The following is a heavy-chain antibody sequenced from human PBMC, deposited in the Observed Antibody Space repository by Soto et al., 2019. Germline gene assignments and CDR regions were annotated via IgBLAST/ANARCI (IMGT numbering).Heavy chain of an antibody. J-gene: IGHJ4*02. CDR3: GRDFEGSYGYGPFDY. CDR2: IKQDGSEN. V-gene: IGHV3-7*03. Sequence: DVQLVESGGGLVQPGGSLRLSCAASGFTFSSYWMSWVRQAPGKGLEWVANIKQDGSENYYVDSVRGRFTISRDNAKNSRYLQMNSLRAEDTAVYYCGRDFEGSYGYGPFDYWGQGTLVTVSS. D-gene: IGHD5-18*01. CDR1: GFTFSSYW.